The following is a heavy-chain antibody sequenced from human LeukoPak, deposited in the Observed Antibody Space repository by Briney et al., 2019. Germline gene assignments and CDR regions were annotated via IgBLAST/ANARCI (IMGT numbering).Heavy chain of an antibody. Sequence: ASVKVSCKASGGTFSSYAISWVRQAPGQGLEWMGGIIPIFGTANYVQKFQGRVTIIADESTSTAYLELSSLRSDDTAVYYCARESARTAAFDYWGQGTLVTVSS. CDR1: GGTFSSYA. CDR3: ARESARTAAFDY. J-gene: IGHJ4*02. D-gene: IGHD2-2*01. CDR2: IIPIFGTA. V-gene: IGHV1-69*13.